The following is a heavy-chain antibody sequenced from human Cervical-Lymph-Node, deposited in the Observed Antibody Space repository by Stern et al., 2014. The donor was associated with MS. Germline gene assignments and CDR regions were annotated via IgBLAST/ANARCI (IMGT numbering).Heavy chain of an antibody. D-gene: IGHD3-10*01. V-gene: IGHV4-39*01. CDR3: ARQMARGRLGEFTVDY. J-gene: IGHJ4*02. CDR2: MYYSGFT. Sequence: QLQLQESGPGLVKPSETLSLTCTVSGDSIRSSSYYWGWIRQPPGKGLEWIGTMYYSGFTYHNPSLKSRVTISVDTSENHFSLKLSSVTAADTAMYYCARQMARGRLGEFTVDYWGQGTLITVSS. CDR1: GDSIRSSSYY.